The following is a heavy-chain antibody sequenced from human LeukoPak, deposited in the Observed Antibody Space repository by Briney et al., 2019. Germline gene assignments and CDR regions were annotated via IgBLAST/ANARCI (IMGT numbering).Heavy chain of an antibody. J-gene: IGHJ4*02. CDR2: IKQDGSEK. Sequence: GGSLRLSCAASGFTFSSYWMSWVRQAPGKRLEWVVNIKQDGSEKYYVDSVKSRFTISRDNAKNSLYLQMNSLRAEDTAVYYCARAVADDFWSGYYTGGDFCDYWGQGTLVTVSS. V-gene: IGHV3-7*01. CDR3: ARAVADDFWSGYYTGGDFCDY. CDR1: GFTFSSYW. D-gene: IGHD3-3*01.